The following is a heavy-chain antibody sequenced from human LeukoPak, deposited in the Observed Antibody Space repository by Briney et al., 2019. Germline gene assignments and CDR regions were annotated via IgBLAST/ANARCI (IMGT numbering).Heavy chain of an antibody. CDR3: ARALDTAMVTPFDY. D-gene: IGHD5-18*01. J-gene: IGHJ4*02. CDR2: ISSSSSYI. CDR1: GFTFSSYS. V-gene: IGHV3-21*01. Sequence: GGSLRLSCAASGFTFSSYSMNWVRQAPGKGLEWVSSISSSSSYIYYADSVKGRFTISRDNSKNTLYLQMNSLRAEDTAVYYCARALDTAMVTPFDYWGQGTLVTVSS.